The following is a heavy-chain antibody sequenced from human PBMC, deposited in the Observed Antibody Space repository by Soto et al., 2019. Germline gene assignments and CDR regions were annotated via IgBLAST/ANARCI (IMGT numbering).Heavy chain of an antibody. Sequence: SGPTLVNPTQTLTLTCTFSWFSLSTSGMCVSWIRQPPGKALEWLARIDWDDDKYYSTSLKTRLTISKDTSKNQVVLTMTNMDPVDTATYYCARIVATIAPYYFDYWGQGTLVTVSS. CDR3: ARIVATIAPYYFDY. V-gene: IGHV2-70*11. CDR2: IDWDDDK. D-gene: IGHD5-12*01. CDR1: WFSLSTSGMC. J-gene: IGHJ4*02.